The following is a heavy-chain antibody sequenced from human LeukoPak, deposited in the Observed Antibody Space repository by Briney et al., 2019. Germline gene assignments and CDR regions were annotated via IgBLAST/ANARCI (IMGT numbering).Heavy chain of an antibody. Sequence: GGSLRLSCAASEFTFSTYGMHWVRQAPGKGLEWVAFIQYDGSYKDYGDSVKGRFTISRDNAKNSLYLQMNSLRAEDTAVYYCAREGEQWLVGGLDYWGQGTLVTVSS. CDR1: EFTFSTYG. CDR2: IQYDGSYK. J-gene: IGHJ4*02. CDR3: AREGEQWLVGGLDY. V-gene: IGHV3-30*02. D-gene: IGHD6-19*01.